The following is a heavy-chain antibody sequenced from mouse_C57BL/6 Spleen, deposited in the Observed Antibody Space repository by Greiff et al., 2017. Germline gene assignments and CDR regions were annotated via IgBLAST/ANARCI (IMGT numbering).Heavy chain of an antibody. CDR2: ISPNSGGT. CDR1: GYTFTDYY. V-gene: IGHV1-26*01. J-gene: IGHJ4*01. CDR3: ARKGLRLRHYYAMDY. D-gene: IGHD3-2*02. Sequence: VQLKQSGPELVKPGASVTISCTASGYTFTDYYMNWVKQSHGKSLEWIGDISPNSGGTSYNQKFKGKSTLTVDKSSSPAFMELRRLQYEDSAVDYGARKGLRLRHYYAMDYWGQGTSVTVSS.